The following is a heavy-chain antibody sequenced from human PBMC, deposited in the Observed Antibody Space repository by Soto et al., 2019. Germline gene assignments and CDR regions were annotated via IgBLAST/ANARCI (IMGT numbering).Heavy chain of an antibody. Sequence: GGSLRLSCAASGFTFSIYGMHWFRQAPGKGLEWVAVIWYDGSNKYYADSVKGRFTISRDNSKNTLYLQMNSLRAEDTAVYYCVYGSGSTFYYYYGMDVWGQGTTVTVSS. D-gene: IGHD3-10*01. V-gene: IGHV3-33*01. CDR3: VYGSGSTFYYYYGMDV. CDR2: IWYDGSNK. J-gene: IGHJ6*02. CDR1: GFTFSIYG.